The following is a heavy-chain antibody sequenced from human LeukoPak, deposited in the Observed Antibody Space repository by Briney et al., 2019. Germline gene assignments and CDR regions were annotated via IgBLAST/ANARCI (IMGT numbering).Heavy chain of an antibody. Sequence: GGSLRLSCAASGFIFSFYWMSWVRQAPGKGLEWVANIKQDGTEIYYVDSVKGRFTISRDNAKNSLYLQMNSLRAEDTAVYYCAELGITMIGGVWGKGTTVTISS. CDR2: IKQDGTEI. V-gene: IGHV3-7*01. J-gene: IGHJ6*04. CDR3: AELGITMIGGV. CDR1: GFIFSFYW. D-gene: IGHD3-10*02.